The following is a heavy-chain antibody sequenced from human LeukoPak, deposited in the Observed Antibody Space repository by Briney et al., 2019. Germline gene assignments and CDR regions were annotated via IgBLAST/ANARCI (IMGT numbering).Heavy chain of an antibody. D-gene: IGHD2-2*01. CDR2: ISAYNGNT. CDR1: GYTFTSYG. J-gene: IGHJ3*02. CDR3: GRTTVVVPAASRWAFDI. Sequence: ASVKVSCKASGYTFTSYGISWVRQAPGQGLEWMGWISAYNGNTNYAQKLQGRVTMTTDTSTSTAYMELRSLRSDDTAVYYCGRTTVVVPAASRWAFDIWGQGTMVTVSS. V-gene: IGHV1-18*01.